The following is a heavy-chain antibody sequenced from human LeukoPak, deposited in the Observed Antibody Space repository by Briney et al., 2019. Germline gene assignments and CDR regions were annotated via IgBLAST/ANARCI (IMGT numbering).Heavy chain of an antibody. Sequence: GGSLRLSCAASGFIFDDYSMHWVRQAPGKGLDWVSVISWDGASTYYADSVKGRFTISRDSSKNSLYLQMNSLRTEDTALYYCARAPYGNYGTLDYWSQGTLVTVSS. V-gene: IGHV3-43*01. CDR3: ARAPYGNYGTLDY. J-gene: IGHJ4*02. CDR2: ISWDGAST. D-gene: IGHD4-11*01. CDR1: GFIFDDYS.